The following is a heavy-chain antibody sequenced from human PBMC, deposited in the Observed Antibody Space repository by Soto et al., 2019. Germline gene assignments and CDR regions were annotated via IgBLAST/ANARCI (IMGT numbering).Heavy chain of an antibody. V-gene: IGHV3-21*01. CDR1: GFTFNTYD. D-gene: IGHD2-21*01. J-gene: IGHJ5*02. CDR2: ITTSSAYI. Sequence: EVQLVESGGGLVKPGGSLRLSCAASGFTFNTYDMNWVRQAPRKGLEWVSSITTSSAYIYYADSLKGRITISRDNAKNSLFLQMNSLRAEDTAVYYCVRSGTARLLRHSWFDTWGQGTLVTVSS. CDR3: VRSGTARLLRHSWFDT.